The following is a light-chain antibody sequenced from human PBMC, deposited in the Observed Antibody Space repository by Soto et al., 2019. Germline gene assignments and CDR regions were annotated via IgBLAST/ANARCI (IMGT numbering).Light chain of an antibody. CDR2: DDN. J-gene: IGLJ3*02. Sequence: QSAMTQPPSVSAAPGQKVPISCSGSSSNIGGNSVSWYQQLPGTAPKLLIYDDNKRPSGIPDRFSGSKSGTSATLGITGFQTGDEADYYCGTWDSSLSAVVFGGGTKLTVL. V-gene: IGLV1-51*01. CDR3: GTWDSSLSAVV. CDR1: SSNIGGNS.